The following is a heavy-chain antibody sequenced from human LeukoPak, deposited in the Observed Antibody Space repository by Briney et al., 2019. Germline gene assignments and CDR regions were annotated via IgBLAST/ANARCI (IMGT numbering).Heavy chain of an antibody. CDR3: AKEYDGSYYKGGYFDY. J-gene: IGHJ4*02. CDR1: GFTFSSYS. D-gene: IGHD3-10*01. Sequence: GGSLRLSCAASGFTFSSYSLNWVRQAPGKGLEWVSSITTSSSYIYYADSVKGRFTISRDNAKKSLYLQMNSLRAEDTALYYCAKEYDGSYYKGGYFDYWGQGTLVTVSS. CDR2: ITTSSSYI. V-gene: IGHV3-21*04.